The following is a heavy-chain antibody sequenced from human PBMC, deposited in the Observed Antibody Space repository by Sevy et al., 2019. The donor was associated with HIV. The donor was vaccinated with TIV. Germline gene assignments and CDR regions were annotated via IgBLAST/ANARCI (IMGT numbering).Heavy chain of an antibody. CDR1: GFTFSTYD. D-gene: IGHD3-16*01. CDR2: ISYDGNYR. V-gene: IGHV3-30*18. CDR3: AKNRPPGGSYFSRHAMDV. Sequence: GGSLRLSCAASGFTFSTYDIHWVRQAPGKGLEWVAIISYDGNYREYADSVGGRFSRSRDNSKNTVYLQMNGLSIEETAVYYCAKNRPPGGSYFSRHAMDVWGRGTTVTVSS. J-gene: IGHJ6*02.